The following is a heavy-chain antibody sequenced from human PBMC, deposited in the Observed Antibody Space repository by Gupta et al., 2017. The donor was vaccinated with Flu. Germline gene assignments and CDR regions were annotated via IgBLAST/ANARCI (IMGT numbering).Heavy chain of an antibody. J-gene: IGHJ4*02. CDR2: VSSRGDYI. D-gene: IGHD6-6*01. CDR3: TRDLGSSSAH. V-gene: IGHV3-21*01. Sequence: EVRLVESGGGLVKPGGSLRLSCAASGFLFRTNSMNWVRQAPGKGLEWISSVSSRGDYIYYAAPVKGRFTISRDNAKDTLYLEMTSLRAEDTAIYYCTRDLGSSSAHWGQGTLVTVSS. CDR1: GFLFRTNS.